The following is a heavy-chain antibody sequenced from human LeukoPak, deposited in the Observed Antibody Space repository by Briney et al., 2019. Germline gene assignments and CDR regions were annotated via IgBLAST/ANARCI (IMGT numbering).Heavy chain of an antibody. CDR2: INHSGST. CDR1: GGSFSGYY. D-gene: IGHD3-22*01. V-gene: IGHV4-34*01. CDR3: ARGPSVYYDSSGYYPLDY. Sequence: SETLSLTCAVYGGSFSGYYWSWIRQPPGKGLEWIGEINHSGSTNYNPSLKSRVTISVDTSKNQFSLELSSVTAADTAVYYCARGPSVYYDSSGYYPLDYWGQGTLVTVSS. J-gene: IGHJ4*01.